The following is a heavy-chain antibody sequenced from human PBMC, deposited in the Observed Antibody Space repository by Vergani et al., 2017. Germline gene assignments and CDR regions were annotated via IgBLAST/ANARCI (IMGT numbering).Heavy chain of an antibody. CDR2: IIPIFGTA. Sequence: VQLVQSGAEVKKPGSSVKVSCKASGDTFSRYAISWVRQAPGQRLEWMGGIIPIFGTAKYAQKFQGRVTITADKSTSTAYMELSSLRSEDTAVYYCARSDYEILTGHDYYYYGMDVWGQGTTVTVS. CDR1: GDTFSRYA. CDR3: ARSDYEILTGHDYYYYGMDV. J-gene: IGHJ6*02. V-gene: IGHV1-69*06. D-gene: IGHD3-9*01.